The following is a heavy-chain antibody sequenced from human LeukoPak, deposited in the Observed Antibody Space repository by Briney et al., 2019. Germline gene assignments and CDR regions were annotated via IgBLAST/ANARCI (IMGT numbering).Heavy chain of an antibody. CDR3: ARENDRYGRIDY. J-gene: IGHJ4*02. Sequence: SETLSLTCTVSGGSISSYYWSWIRQPPGKGLEWIGYIYYSGSTNYNPSLKSRVTISVDTSKNQLSLKLSSVTAADTAVYYCARENDRYGRIDYWGQGTQVTVSS. CDR2: IYYSGST. D-gene: IGHD5-18*01. V-gene: IGHV4-59*01. CDR1: GGSISSYY.